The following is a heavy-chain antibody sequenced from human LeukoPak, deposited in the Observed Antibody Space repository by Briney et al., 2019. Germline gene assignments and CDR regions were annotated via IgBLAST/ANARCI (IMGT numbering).Heavy chain of an antibody. CDR2: LSASGRDT. J-gene: IGHJ3*02. Sequence: GGSLRLSCAASGFTFSTYNMNWVRQAPGKGLEWVSGLSASGRDTYYADSMKGRFTISRDISKNTLYLHMNSLRAEDTAVYYCAKDPLGFGELSAFHIWGQGTMVTVSS. D-gene: IGHD3-10*01. V-gene: IGHV3-23*01. CDR3: AKDPLGFGELSAFHI. CDR1: GFTFSTYN.